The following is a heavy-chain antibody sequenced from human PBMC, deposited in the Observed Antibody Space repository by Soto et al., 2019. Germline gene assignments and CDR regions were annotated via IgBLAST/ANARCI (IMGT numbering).Heavy chain of an antibody. Sequence: QVQLVESGGGVVQPGRSLRLSCAASGFTFSSYAMHWVRQAPGKGLEWVAVISYDGSNKYYADSVKGRFTIYRDNSKNTLYLQMNSLRAEDTAVYYCARDGYVWGSYRYHFDYWGQGTLVTVSS. CDR3: ARDGYVWGSYRYHFDY. D-gene: IGHD3-16*02. CDR1: GFTFSSYA. CDR2: ISYDGSNK. V-gene: IGHV3-30-3*01. J-gene: IGHJ4*02.